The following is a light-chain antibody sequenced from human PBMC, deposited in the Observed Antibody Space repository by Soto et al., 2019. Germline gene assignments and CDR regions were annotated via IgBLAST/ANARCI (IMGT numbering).Light chain of an antibody. CDR2: GAS. V-gene: IGKV3-15*01. CDR3: QQYNNWPRT. Sequence: EIVMTPSPGTLSVSPGERATLSCRAGSRIVSSNLAWYQQQPGQAPRLLIYGASTRATGIPARFSGSGSGTEFTLTISSLQSEDFAVYYCQQYNNWPRTFGQGTKVDIK. CDR1: RIVSSN. J-gene: IGKJ1*01.